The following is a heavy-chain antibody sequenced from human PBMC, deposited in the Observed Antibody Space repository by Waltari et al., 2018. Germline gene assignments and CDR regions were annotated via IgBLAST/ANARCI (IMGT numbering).Heavy chain of an antibody. D-gene: IGHD5-18*01. J-gene: IGHJ4*02. V-gene: IGHV4-34*01. CDR1: VGSFSGYY. CDR2: INHSGST. Sequence: QVQLQQWGAGLLKPSETLSLTCAVYVGSFSGYYWSWIRQPPGKGLEWIGEINHSGSTNYNPSLKSRVTISVHTSKNQFSLKLSSVTAADTAVYYCARTGGYSYGRGYFDYWGQGTLVTVSS. CDR3: ARTGGYSYGRGYFDY.